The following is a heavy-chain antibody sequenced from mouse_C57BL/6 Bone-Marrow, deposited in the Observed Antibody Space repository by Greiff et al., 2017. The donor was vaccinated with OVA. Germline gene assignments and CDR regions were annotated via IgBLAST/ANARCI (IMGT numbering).Heavy chain of an antibody. D-gene: IGHD1-1*02. V-gene: IGHV10-1*01. CDR2: IRSKSNNYAT. CDR3: VRGDDGGGFDY. Sequence: EVNVVESGGGLVKPGGSLKLSCAASGFSFNTYAMNWVRQAPGKGLEWVARIRSKSNNYATYYADSVKDRFTISRDDSESMLYLQMNNLKTEDTAMYYCVRGDDGGGFDYWGQGTTLTVSS. CDR1: GFSFNTYA. J-gene: IGHJ2*01.